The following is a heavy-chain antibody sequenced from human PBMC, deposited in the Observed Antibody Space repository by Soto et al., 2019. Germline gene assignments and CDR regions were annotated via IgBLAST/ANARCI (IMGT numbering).Heavy chain of an antibody. J-gene: IGHJ5*02. D-gene: IGHD3-22*01. CDR2: ISSSSSYI. CDR1: GFTFSSYS. CDR3: GRDVTSSTYYYLSPGGFDP. Sequence: EVQLVESGGGLVKPGGSLRLSCAASGFTFSSYSMNWVRQAPGKGLEWVSSISSSSSYIYYADSVKGRFTISRDNAKNSLYLQMNSLRAEDTAVYYCGRDVTSSTYYYLSPGGFDPWGQGTLVTVSS. V-gene: IGHV3-21*01.